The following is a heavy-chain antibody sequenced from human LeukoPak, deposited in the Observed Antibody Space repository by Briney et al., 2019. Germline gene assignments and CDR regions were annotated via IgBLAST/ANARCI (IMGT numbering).Heavy chain of an antibody. CDR3: ATDRAYSYGFDY. D-gene: IGHD5-18*01. Sequence: ALVKVFCKVSGYTLTELSMHWVRQAPGKGLEWMGGFDPEDGETIYAQKFQGRVTMTEDTSTDTAYMELSSLRSEDTAVYYCATDRAYSYGFDYWGQGTLVTVSS. J-gene: IGHJ4*02. CDR2: FDPEDGET. V-gene: IGHV1-24*01. CDR1: GYTLTELS.